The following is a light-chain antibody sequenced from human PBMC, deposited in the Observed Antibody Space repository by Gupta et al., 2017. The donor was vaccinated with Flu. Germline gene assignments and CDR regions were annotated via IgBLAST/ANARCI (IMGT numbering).Light chain of an antibody. J-gene: IGKJ4*01. Sequence: DIQMTQSPSSLSASVGDRVTITCRASQTISNYLNWYQQKPGKAPKLLIHAASSLESGVPSGFSGSGSGTDFTLTISNLQPEDFATYYCQQSYSSPPTFGGGTKVEIK. CDR3: QQSYSSPPT. CDR2: AAS. CDR1: QTISNY. V-gene: IGKV1-39*01.